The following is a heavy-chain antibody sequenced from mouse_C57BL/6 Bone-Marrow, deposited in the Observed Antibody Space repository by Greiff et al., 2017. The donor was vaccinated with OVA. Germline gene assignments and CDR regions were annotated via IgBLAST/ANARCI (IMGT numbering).Heavy chain of an antibody. CDR2: IYPRSGNT. V-gene: IGHV1-81*01. Sequence: QVQLKESGAELARPGASVKLSCKASGYTFTSYGISWVKQRTGQGLEWIGEIYPRSGNTYYNEKFKGKATLTADKSSSTAYMELRSLTSEDSAVYFCARNYGSSPRYFDVWGTGTTVTVSS. J-gene: IGHJ1*03. D-gene: IGHD1-1*01. CDR1: GYTFTSYG. CDR3: ARNYGSSPRYFDV.